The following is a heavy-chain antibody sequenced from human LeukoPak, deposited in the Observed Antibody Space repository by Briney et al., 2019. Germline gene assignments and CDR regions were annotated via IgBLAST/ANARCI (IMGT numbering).Heavy chain of an antibody. V-gene: IGHV4-39*07. CDR3: ARDWGDGYNSRHLWEDDAFDI. J-gene: IGHJ3*02. Sequence: SETLSLTCTVSGGSISSSSYYWGWIRQPPGTGLEWIGSIYYSGSTYYNPSLKSRVTISVDTSKNQFSLKLSSVTAADTAVYYCARDWGDGYNSRHLWEDDAFDIWGQGTMVTVSS. CDR2: IYYSGST. D-gene: IGHD5-24*01. CDR1: GGSISSSSYY.